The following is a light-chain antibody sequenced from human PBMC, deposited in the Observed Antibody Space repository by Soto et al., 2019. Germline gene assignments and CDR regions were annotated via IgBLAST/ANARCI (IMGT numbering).Light chain of an antibody. CDR1: SGHRTYI. V-gene: IGLV4-60*02. CDR3: ETWDSNTWL. Sequence: QSVLTQSSSASASLGSSVKLTCTLSSGHRTYIIAWHQQQPGKAPRYLMKVEGSGNYDKGTAVPDRFSGSSSGADRYLTISNLQFEDEAHYYSETWDSNTWLFGGGTKVAVL. CDR2: VEGSGNY. J-gene: IGLJ3*02.